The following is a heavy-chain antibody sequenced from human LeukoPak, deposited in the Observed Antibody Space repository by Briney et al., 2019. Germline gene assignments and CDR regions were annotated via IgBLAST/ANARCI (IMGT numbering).Heavy chain of an antibody. D-gene: IGHD1-26*01. Sequence: QPGGSLRLSCAASGFTFSSFGMHWVRQAPGKGLEWVALISYDGSYKYFADSVKGRFTISRDDSKNTLYLQMNSLRAEDTAVYYCAKDLGRYRNNYFDYWGQGTLVTVSS. J-gene: IGHJ4*02. CDR3: AKDLGRYRNNYFDY. CDR2: ISYDGSYK. V-gene: IGHV3-30*18. CDR1: GFTFSSFG.